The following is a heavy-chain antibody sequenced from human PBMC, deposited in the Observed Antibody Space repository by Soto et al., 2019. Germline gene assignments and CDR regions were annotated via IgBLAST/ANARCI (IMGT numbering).Heavy chain of an antibody. V-gene: IGHV4-31*03. CDR2: IYYSGST. J-gene: IGHJ5*02. Sequence: QVQLQESGPGLVKPSQTLSLTCTVSGGSISSGGYYWSWIRQHPGKGLEWIGYIYYSGSTYYNPSLKSRVTISVDTSKNQLSLKLSSVTAADTAVYYCARDRSDYGDFFWFDPWGQGTLVTVSS. CDR3: ARDRSDYGDFFWFDP. CDR1: GGSISSGGYY. D-gene: IGHD4-17*01.